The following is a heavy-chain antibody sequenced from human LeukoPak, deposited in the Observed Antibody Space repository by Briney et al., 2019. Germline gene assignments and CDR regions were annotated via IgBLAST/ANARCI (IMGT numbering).Heavy chain of an antibody. CDR2: INHSGST. D-gene: IGHD2-15*01. J-gene: IGHJ6*02. CDR1: GGSFSGYY. Sequence: SETLSLTCAVYGGSFSGYYWSWIRQPPGKGLEWIGEINHSGSTNYNPSLKSRVTISVDTSKNQFSLKLSSVTAADTAVYYCASRSSGGGAYGVDVWGQGTTVTVSS. CDR3: ASRSSGGGAYGVDV. V-gene: IGHV4-34*01.